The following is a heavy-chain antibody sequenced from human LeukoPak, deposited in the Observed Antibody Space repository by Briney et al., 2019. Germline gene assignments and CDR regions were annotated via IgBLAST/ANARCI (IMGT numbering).Heavy chain of an antibody. D-gene: IGHD5-24*01. CDR2: FDPEDGET. Sequence: ASVKVSCKVSGYTLTELSMHWVRQAPGKGLEWMGGFDPEDGETIYAQKFQGRVTMTEDTSTDAAYMELSSLRSEDTAVHYCATQELLGMATIKRSFDYWGQGTLVTVSS. CDR1: GYTLTELS. V-gene: IGHV1-24*01. CDR3: ATQELLGMATIKRSFDY. J-gene: IGHJ4*02.